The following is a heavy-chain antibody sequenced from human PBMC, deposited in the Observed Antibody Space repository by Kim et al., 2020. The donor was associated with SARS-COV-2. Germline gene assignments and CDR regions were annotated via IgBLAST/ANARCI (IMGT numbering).Heavy chain of an antibody. CDR3: ARGGDCRRTSCYFFYY. D-gene: IGHD2-2*01. Sequence: GGSLRLSCAASGFAFGTHSMNWVRQAPGKGLEWVSSNGGSTNYIYYADSVKGRFTISRDNAKNSLYLQMSSLRGEDTAVYYCARGGDCRRTSCYFFYY. CDR2: NGGSTNYI. J-gene: IGHJ6*01. V-gene: IGHV3-21*01. CDR1: GFAFGTHS.